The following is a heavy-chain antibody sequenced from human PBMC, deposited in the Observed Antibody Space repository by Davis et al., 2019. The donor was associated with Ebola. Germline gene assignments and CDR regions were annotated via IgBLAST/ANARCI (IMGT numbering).Heavy chain of an antibody. Sequence: ASVKVSCKASGYTFTSYGISWVRQAPGQGLEWMRWISAYNGNTNYAQKLQGRVTMTTDTSTSTAYMELRSLRSDDTAVYYCARDNGGSSPHYYYYYYGMDVWGQGTTVIVSS. CDR3: ARDNGGSSPHYYYYYYGMDV. CDR1: GYTFTSYG. V-gene: IGHV1-18*01. D-gene: IGHD6-6*01. CDR2: ISAYNGNT. J-gene: IGHJ6*02.